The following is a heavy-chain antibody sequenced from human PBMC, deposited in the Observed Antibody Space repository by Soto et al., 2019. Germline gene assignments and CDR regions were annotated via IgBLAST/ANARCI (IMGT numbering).Heavy chain of an antibody. V-gene: IGHV3-23*01. CDR1: GFTFSSYA. CDR3: ALRGPNWNDGWGFDY. J-gene: IGHJ4*02. CDR2: ISGSGGST. Sequence: PGGSLRLSCAASGFTFSSYAMSWVRQAPGKGLEWVSAISGSGGSTYYADSVKGRFTISRDNSKNPLYLQMNSLRAEDTAVYYCALRGPNWNDGWGFDYWGQGTLVTVSS. D-gene: IGHD1-1*01.